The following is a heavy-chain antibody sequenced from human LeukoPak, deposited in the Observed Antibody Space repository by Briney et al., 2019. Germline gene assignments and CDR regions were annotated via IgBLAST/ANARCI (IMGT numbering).Heavy chain of an antibody. CDR1: GYTFTGYY. D-gene: IGHD4-23*01. Sequence: GASVKVSCKASGYTFTGYYIHWVRQVPGQGLEWMGWLNPNSGVTNYAQKFQGRVTMTRDTSITTAYMGLSRLRSDDTALYYCARATTVVNIDYWGQGTLVTVSS. CDR3: ARATTVVNIDY. J-gene: IGHJ4*02. CDR2: LNPNSGVT. V-gene: IGHV1-2*02.